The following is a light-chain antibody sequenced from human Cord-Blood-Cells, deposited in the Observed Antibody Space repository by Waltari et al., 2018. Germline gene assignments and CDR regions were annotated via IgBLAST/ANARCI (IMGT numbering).Light chain of an antibody. Sequence: QAVLTQPASLSASPGASASLTCTLRSGINVGTYRIYWYQQKPGSPPQYLLRYKSHSDKQQVSEGPGRFSGSKDASANAGILLVSGLRSEDEADYDCMIWHSSAYVFGTGTKVTVL. CDR1: SGINVGTYR. CDR3: MIWHSSAYV. J-gene: IGLJ1*01. CDR2: YKSHSDK. V-gene: IGLV5-45*01.